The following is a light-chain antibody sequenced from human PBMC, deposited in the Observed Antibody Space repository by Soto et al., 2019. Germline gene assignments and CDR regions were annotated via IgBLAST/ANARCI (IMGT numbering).Light chain of an antibody. J-gene: IGLJ2*01. CDR3: QSYDRSLSGVV. Sequence: QSVLTQPPSVSGAPGQRVTISCTGSSSNIGARYDVHWYQQLPGTAPKLLIYGNSNRPSGVPDRFSGSKSGTSASLAITGLQAEDEAEYYCQSYDRSLSGVVFGGGTKLTVL. CDR1: SSNIGARYD. V-gene: IGLV1-40*01. CDR2: GNS.